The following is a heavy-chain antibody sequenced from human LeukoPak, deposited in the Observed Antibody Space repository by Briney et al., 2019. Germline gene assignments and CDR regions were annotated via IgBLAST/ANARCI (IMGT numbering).Heavy chain of an antibody. CDR3: TRALSGWTGYSDF. CDR2: IGSEEYGGTP. J-gene: IGHJ4*02. V-gene: IGHV3-49*04. CDR1: GFTFGDYA. Sequence: QPGRSLRLSCRGSGFTFGDYAVTWVRQAPGKGLQWVGFIGSEEYGGTPDYATSVKGRFTISRENSESIAYLQMNSLRTEDTAVYYCTRALSGWTGYSDFWGQGTLVTVSS. D-gene: IGHD6-19*01.